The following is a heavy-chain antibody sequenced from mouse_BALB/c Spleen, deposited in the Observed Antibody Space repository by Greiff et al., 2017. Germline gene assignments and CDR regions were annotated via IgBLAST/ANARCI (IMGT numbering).Heavy chain of an antibody. CDR3: ATITTSLMDY. V-gene: IGHV5-9-4*01. CDR1: GFTFSSYA. D-gene: IGHD2-4*01. CDR2: ISSGGSYT. J-gene: IGHJ3*01. Sequence: EVKLVESGGGLVKPGGSLKLSCAASGFTFSSYAMSWVRQSPEKRLEWVAEISSGGSYTYYPDTVTGRFTISRDNAKNTLYLEMSSLRSEDTAMYYCATITTSLMDYWGQGTLVTVSA.